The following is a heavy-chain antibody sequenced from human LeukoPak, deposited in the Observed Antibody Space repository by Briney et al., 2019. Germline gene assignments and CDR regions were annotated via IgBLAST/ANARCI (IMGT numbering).Heavy chain of an antibody. CDR2: IYTSGST. Sequence: SETLSLTCTVSGGSISSYYWSWIRQPTGKGLEWIGRIYTSGSTNYSPSLKSRVTMSVDTSKSQFSLKLSSVTVADTAVYYCARAPQQPGGWGDFFDYWGQGTLVTVSS. CDR3: ARAPQQPGGWGDFFDY. V-gene: IGHV4-4*07. CDR1: GGSISSYY. J-gene: IGHJ4*02. D-gene: IGHD6-13*01.